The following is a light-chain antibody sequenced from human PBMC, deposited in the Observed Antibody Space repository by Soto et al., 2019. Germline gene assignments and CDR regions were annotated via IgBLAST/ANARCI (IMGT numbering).Light chain of an antibody. CDR3: QQFSNWTYT. J-gene: IGKJ2*01. CDR2: GAS. Sequence: EILLTQSPGTLSLSPGERATLSCWASQSISTNLAWYQQKTGKTPRLLIYGASTRAAGFPARLSGSGYGTELTITISSMKYEDFEVYSCQQFSNWTYTFGQGTKVDIK. CDR1: QSISTN. V-gene: IGKV3-15*01.